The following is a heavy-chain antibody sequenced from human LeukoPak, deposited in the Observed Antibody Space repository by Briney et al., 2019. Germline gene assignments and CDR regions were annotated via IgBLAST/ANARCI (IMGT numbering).Heavy chain of an antibody. CDR2: ISSSSYI. J-gene: IGHJ5*02. Sequence: GGSLRLSCAASGFTFSSYSLNWVRQAPGKGLEWVSSISSSSYIYYADSVKGRFTISRDNAKNSLYLQMNSLRAEDTAVYYCARDLRVAWGQGALVTVSS. CDR1: GFTFSSYS. V-gene: IGHV3-21*01. D-gene: IGHD2-15*01. CDR3: ARDLRVA.